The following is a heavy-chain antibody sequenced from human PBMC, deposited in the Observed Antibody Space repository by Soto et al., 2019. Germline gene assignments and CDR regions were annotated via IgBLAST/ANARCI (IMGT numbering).Heavy chain of an antibody. CDR3: AKEDPSGRYSLDY. D-gene: IGHD1-26*01. J-gene: IGHJ4*02. CDR2: ISYYGTNE. V-gene: IGHV3-30*18. CDR1: RFTFSGYG. Sequence: AGCLRLSCEASRFTFSGYGMHGVRQAPGKGLEWVAVISYYGTNEYYEDSVKGRFTISRDNSKNTLYLQMNSLRIEDTAVYFCAKEDPSGRYSLDYWGQGPQVTVSS.